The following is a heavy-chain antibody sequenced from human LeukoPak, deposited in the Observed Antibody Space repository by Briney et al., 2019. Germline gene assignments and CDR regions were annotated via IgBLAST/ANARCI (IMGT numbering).Heavy chain of an antibody. Sequence: ASVKVSCKASGYTFTGYYMHWVRQAPGQGLEWMGWINPNSGGTNYAQKFQGRVTMTEDTSTDTAHMELSSLRSEDTAVYYCATPREEGTLVGAKGGGFDYWGQGTLVTVSS. CDR2: INPNSGGT. D-gene: IGHD1-26*01. J-gene: IGHJ4*02. V-gene: IGHV1-2*02. CDR3: ATPREEGTLVGAKGGGFDY. CDR1: GYTFTGYY.